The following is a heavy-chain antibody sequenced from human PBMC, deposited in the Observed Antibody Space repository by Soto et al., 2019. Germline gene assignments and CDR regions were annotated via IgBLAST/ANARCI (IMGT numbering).Heavy chain of an antibody. J-gene: IGHJ4*02. D-gene: IGHD2-15*01. CDR3: ARVPSSSGRAHFDY. Sequence: GGSLRLSCAASGSTFSSYGMHWVRQAPGKGLEWVAVISYDGSNKYYADSVKGRFTISRDNSKNTLYLQMNSLRAEDTAVYYCARVPSSSGRAHFDYWGQGTLVTVSS. CDR1: GSTFSSYG. V-gene: IGHV3-30*19. CDR2: ISYDGSNK.